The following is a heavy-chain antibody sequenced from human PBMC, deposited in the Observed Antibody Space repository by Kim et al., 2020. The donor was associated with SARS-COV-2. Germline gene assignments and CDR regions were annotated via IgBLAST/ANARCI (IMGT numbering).Heavy chain of an antibody. D-gene: IGHD2-2*02. CDR3: AKGRGIVVVPAAIRFDY. J-gene: IGHJ4*02. Sequence: GGSLRLSCAASGFTFSSYAMSWVRQAPGKGLEWVSAISGSGGSTYYADSVKGRFTISRDNSKNTLYLQMNSLRAEDTAVYYCAKGRGIVVVPAAIRFDYWGQGTLVTVSS. V-gene: IGHV3-23*01. CDR2: ISGSGGST. CDR1: GFTFSSYA.